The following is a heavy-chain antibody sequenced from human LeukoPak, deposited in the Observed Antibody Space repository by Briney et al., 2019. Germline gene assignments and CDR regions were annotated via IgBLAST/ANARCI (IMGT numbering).Heavy chain of an antibody. CDR3: GRDRPDYYDSSGDQHEAFDM. V-gene: IGHV6-1*01. J-gene: IGHJ3*02. D-gene: IGHD3-22*01. Sequence: SQTLSLTCAISGDSFSSNNAAWDWIRQPPSRGLEWLGRTYYRCNTYNDSAVNGQIRITINTDKTHNHLNLHLNSVTPEDTSVYYCGRDRPDYYDSSGDQHEAFDMWGGGT. CDR2: TYYRCNTYN. CDR1: GDSFSSNNAA.